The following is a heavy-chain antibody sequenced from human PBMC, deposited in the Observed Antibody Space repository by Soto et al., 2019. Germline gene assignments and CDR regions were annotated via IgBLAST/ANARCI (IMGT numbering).Heavy chain of an antibody. V-gene: IGHV3-74*01. Sequence: GGSLRLSCAASGFTFSNYWMHWVRQAPGKGLVWVSRIKSDGSTTTYADSVKGRFTISRDNAKNTLYLQVSSLRAEDTAVYYCAKSRDAYNFYFYYGMDVWGQGTSVTVSS. CDR2: IKSDGSTT. D-gene: IGHD1-1*01. J-gene: IGHJ6*02. CDR3: AKSRDAYNFYFYYGMDV. CDR1: GFTFSNYW.